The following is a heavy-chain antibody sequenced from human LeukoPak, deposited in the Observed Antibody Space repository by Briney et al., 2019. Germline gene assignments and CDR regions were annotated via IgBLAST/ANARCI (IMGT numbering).Heavy chain of an antibody. J-gene: IGHJ4*02. CDR2: IGGSGIRT. V-gene: IGHV3-21*01. Sequence: GGSLRLSCSASGFTFTTYGMNWVRQAPGKGLEWVSGIGGSGIRTYYADSVKGRFTISRDNVKNLLYLQMNSLRAEDTAVYYCARVQRGIAVALDYWGQGTLATVSS. CDR3: ARVQRGIAVALDY. CDR1: GFTFTTYG. D-gene: IGHD6-19*01.